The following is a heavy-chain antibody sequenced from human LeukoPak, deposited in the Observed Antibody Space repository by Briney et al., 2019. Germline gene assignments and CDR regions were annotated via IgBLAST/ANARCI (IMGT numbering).Heavy chain of an antibody. CDR2: IWYDGSNK. J-gene: IGHJ6*02. Sequence: GGSLRLSCAASGFTFRSYGMHWVRQAPGQGLDWVAAIWYDGSNKNYADSVKGRFTISRDDSKSTLYLQMNSLRAEDTAVYYCARDVAHHDYYGMDVWGQGTTVAVSS. V-gene: IGHV3-33*01. CDR3: ARDVAHHDYYGMDV. CDR1: GFTFRSYG.